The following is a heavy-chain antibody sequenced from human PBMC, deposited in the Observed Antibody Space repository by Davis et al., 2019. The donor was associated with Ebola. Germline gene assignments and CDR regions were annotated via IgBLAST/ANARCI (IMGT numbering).Heavy chain of an antibody. CDR2: INPNSGGT. CDR1: GGTFSSYA. CDR3: ARGPNSGTYFGLFDY. Sequence: ASVKVSCKASGGTFSSYAISWVRQAPGQGLEWMGWINPNSGGTNYAQKFQGWVTMTRDTSISTAYMELSSLRSEDTAVYYCARGPNSGTYFGLFDYWGQGTLVTVSS. V-gene: IGHV1-2*04. J-gene: IGHJ4*02. D-gene: IGHD1-26*01.